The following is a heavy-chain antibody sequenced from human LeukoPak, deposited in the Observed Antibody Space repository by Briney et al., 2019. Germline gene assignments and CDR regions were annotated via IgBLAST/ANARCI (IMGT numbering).Heavy chain of an antibody. CDR2: ISYDGSNK. CDR1: GFTFSSYA. Sequence: GRSLRLSCAASGFTFSSYAMHWVRQAPGKGLEWVAVISYDGSNKYYADSVKGRFTISRDNSKNTLYLQMNSPRAEDTAVYYCARDHNSSGWYGLLYYYYYMDVWGKGTTVTVSS. V-gene: IGHV3-30*04. CDR3: ARDHNSSGWYGLLYYYYYMDV. D-gene: IGHD6-19*01. J-gene: IGHJ6*03.